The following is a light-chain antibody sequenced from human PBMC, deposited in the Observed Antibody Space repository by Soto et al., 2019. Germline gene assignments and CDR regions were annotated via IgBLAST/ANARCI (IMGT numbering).Light chain of an antibody. CDR1: SSDVGGYDY. J-gene: IGLJ1*01. Sequence: QSVLTQPASVSGSPGQSITISCTGTSSDVGGYDYVSWYQLHPGKAPKLMVFEVSNLPSGVSYRFSGSKSGNTASLTISGLQAEDEADYFCCSYSSSTAYLFGTGTKLTVL. V-gene: IGLV2-14*01. CDR2: EVS. CDR3: CSYSSSTAYL.